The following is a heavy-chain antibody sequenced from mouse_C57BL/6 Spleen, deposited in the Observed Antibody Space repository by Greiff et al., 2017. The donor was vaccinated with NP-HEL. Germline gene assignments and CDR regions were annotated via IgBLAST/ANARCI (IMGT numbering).Heavy chain of an antibody. CDR3: ARTAVLRYYFDY. V-gene: IGHV5-16*01. CDR1: GFTFSDYY. J-gene: IGHJ2*01. Sequence: DVKLVESEGGLVQPGSSMKLSCTASGFTFSDYYMAWVRQVPEKGLEWVANINYDGSSTYYLDSLKSRSIISRDTAKNILYLQMSSLKSEDTATYYCARTAVLRYYFDYWGQGTTLTVSS. D-gene: IGHD1-1*01. CDR2: INYDGSST.